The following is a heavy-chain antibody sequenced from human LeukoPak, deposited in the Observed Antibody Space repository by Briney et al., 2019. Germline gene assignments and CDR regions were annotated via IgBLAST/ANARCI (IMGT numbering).Heavy chain of an antibody. D-gene: IGHD3-3*01. CDR1: RFTFNIYA. CDR3: AKSGHYYDFWSALPDY. J-gene: IGHJ4*02. V-gene: IGHV3-30*02. Sequence: GGSLRLSCTASRFTFNIYAMHWVRQAPGRGLEWVAGVSYDGINKYYADSVKGRFTISRDNSKNTLYLQMNSLRAEDTAVYYCAKSGHYYDFWSALPDYWGQGTLVTVSS. CDR2: VSYDGINK.